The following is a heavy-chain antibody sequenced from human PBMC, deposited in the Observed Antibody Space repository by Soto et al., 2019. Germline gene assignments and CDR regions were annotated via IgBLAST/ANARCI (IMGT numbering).Heavy chain of an antibody. CDR1: GGSISSGDYY. V-gene: IGHV4-30-4*01. CDR2: IYYSGST. Sequence: QVQLQESGPGLVKPSQTLSLTCTVSGGSISSGDYYWSWIRQPPGKGLEWIGYIYYSGSTYYNPSLKSRVNISVDTSKNQFSLKLSSVTAADTAVYYCARAVLGYCISTSCYNFDYWGQGTLVTVSS. D-gene: IGHD2-2*02. CDR3: ARAVLGYCISTSCYNFDY. J-gene: IGHJ4*02.